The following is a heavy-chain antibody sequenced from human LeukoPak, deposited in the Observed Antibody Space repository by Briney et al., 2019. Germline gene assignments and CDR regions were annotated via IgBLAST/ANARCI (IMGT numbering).Heavy chain of an antibody. V-gene: IGHV1-18*04. CDR3: ARDDELLRFGALY. J-gene: IGHJ4*02. Sequence: GASVKVSCKASGYTFTGYYMHWVRQAPGQGLEWMGWIAPYNGNIKYAQKFQGRVTMTTDTSTSTAYMDVRSLRPDDTAVYYCARDDELLRFGALYWGQGTLVTVSS. CDR2: IAPYNGNI. CDR1: GYTFTGYY. D-gene: IGHD3-10*01.